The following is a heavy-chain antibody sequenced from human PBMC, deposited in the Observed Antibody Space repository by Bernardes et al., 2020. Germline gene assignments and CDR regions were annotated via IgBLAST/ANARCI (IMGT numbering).Heavy chain of an antibody. CDR1: GGSISSYY. D-gene: IGHD3-22*01. V-gene: IGHV4-59*01. CDR3: ARATEILSGYYYGFDY. J-gene: IGHJ4*02. CDR2: IYYSGST. Sequence: SEPLSLTCTVSGGSISSYYWSWIRQPPGKGLEWIGYIYYSGSTNYNPSLKSRVTISVDTSKNHFPLKLSSVTAADTAVYYCARATEILSGYYYGFDYWGQGTLVTVSS.